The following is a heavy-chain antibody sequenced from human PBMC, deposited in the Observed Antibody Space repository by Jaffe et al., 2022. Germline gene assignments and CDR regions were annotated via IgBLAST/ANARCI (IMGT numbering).Heavy chain of an antibody. CDR1: GFTFSSYW. J-gene: IGHJ5*02. CDR3: ACAGRNYYGSGSYYWDGWFDP. D-gene: IGHD3-10*01. CDR2: IKQDGSEK. V-gene: IGHV3-7*01. Sequence: EVQLVESGGGLVQPGGSLRLSCAASGFTFSSYWMSWVRQAPGKGLEWVANIKQDGSEKYYVDSVKGRFTISRDNAKNSLYLQMNSLRAEDTAVYYCACAGRNYYGSGSYYWDGWFDPWGQGTLVTVSS.